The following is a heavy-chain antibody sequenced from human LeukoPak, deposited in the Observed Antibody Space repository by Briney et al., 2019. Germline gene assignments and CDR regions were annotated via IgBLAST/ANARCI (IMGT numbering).Heavy chain of an antibody. CDR1: GYTFTGYY. Sequence: ASVKVSCKASGYTFTGYYMHWVRQAPGQGLEWMGWINPNSGGTNYAQKFQGRVTMTRNTSISTAYMELSSLRSEDTAVYYCASRWSGERNYFDYWGQGTLVTVSS. V-gene: IGHV1-2*02. D-gene: IGHD1-1*01. CDR3: ASRWSGERNYFDY. CDR2: INPNSGGT. J-gene: IGHJ4*02.